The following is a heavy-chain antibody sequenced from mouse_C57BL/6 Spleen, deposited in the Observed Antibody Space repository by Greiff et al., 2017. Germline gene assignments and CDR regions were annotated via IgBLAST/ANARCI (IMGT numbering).Heavy chain of an antibody. D-gene: IGHD4-1*02. CDR1: GYTFTSYT. J-gene: IGHJ3*01. V-gene: IGHV1-4*01. CDR3: ASTPNWEVGAWFAY. Sequence: VQLQQSGAELARPGASVKMSCKASGYTFTSYTMHWVKQRPGQGLEWIGYINPRSGYTKYNQKFKDKATLTADKSSSTAYMQLSSLTSEDSAVYYCASTPNWEVGAWFAYGGQGTLVTVSA. CDR2: INPRSGYT.